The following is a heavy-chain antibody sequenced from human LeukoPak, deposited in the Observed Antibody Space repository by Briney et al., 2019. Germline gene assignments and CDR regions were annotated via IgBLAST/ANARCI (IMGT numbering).Heavy chain of an antibody. J-gene: IGHJ3*02. CDR3: ARPPVPGADDAFDI. D-gene: IGHD2-2*01. Sequence: GESLKISCKGSGYSFPNYWIGWVRPMPGKGLEWMGIIYPDDSDTRYSPSFQGQVTISADKSISTAYLQWSSLKASDTAMYYCARPPVPGADDAFDIWGQGTMVTVSS. CDR1: GYSFPNYW. CDR2: IYPDDSDT. V-gene: IGHV5-51*01.